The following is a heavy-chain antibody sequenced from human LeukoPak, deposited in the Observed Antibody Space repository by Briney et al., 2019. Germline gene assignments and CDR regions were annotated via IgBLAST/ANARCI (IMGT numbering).Heavy chain of an antibody. CDR1: GGSFSAYY. V-gene: IGHV4-34*01. D-gene: IGHD3-22*01. Sequence: SETLSLTCAVYGGSFSAYYWSWIRQSPGKGLEWIGEINNSGTTNYNPSLKSRVTISIDTSKNQFSLILTSVTAADTAVYYCASDRQYDSSGPEALWHHYTDVWGKGATVTVSS. J-gene: IGHJ6*03. CDR2: INNSGTT. CDR3: ASDRQYDSSGPEALWHHYTDV.